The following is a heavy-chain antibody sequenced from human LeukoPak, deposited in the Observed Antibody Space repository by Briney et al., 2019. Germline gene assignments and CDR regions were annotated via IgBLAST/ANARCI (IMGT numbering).Heavy chain of an antibody. CDR3: AREASDTAMATYYFDY. CDR2: IYISGRT. J-gene: IGHJ4*02. V-gene: IGHV4-4*07. Sequence: SETLSLTCTVSGGSISTYYWSWIRQPAGKGLEWIGRIYISGRTNYNPSLQSRVTMSVDTSRNQFSLKLRSVTAADTAVYYCAREASDTAMATYYFDYRGQGTLVTVSS. CDR1: GGSISTYY. D-gene: IGHD5-18*01.